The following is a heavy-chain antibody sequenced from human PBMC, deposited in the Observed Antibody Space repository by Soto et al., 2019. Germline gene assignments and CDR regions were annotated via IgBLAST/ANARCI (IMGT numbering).Heavy chain of an antibody. V-gene: IGHV4-59*01. CDR1: GGSISSYY. J-gene: IGHJ5*02. CDR2: IYYSGST. CDR3: AQHVDTAMGLNWFDP. Sequence: SETLSLTCTVSGGSISSYYWSWIRQPPGKGLEWIGYIYYSGSTNYNPSLKSRVTISVDTSKNQFSLKLSSVTAADTAVYCCAQHVDTAMGLNWFDPWGQGTLVTVS. D-gene: IGHD5-18*01.